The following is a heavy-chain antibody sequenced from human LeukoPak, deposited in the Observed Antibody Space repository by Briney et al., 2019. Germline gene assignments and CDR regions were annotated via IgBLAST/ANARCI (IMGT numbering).Heavy chain of an antibody. D-gene: IGHD5-24*01. V-gene: IGHV3-48*03. Sequence: GGSLRLSCAASGFTFSSYEMNWVRQAPGKGLEWVSYISSSGSTIYYADSVKGRFTISRDNAKNSLYLQMNSLKAEDTAVYYCTTIDEVNRKLDYWGQGTLVTVSS. CDR2: ISSSGSTI. J-gene: IGHJ4*02. CDR3: TTIDEVNRKLDY. CDR1: GFTFSSYE.